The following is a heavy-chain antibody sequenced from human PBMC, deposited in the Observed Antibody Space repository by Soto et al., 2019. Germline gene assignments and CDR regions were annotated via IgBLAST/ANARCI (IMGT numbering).Heavy chain of an antibody. CDR2: IYYSGST. CDR3: ARDQLATPIGYYYYGMDV. D-gene: IGHD2-15*01. J-gene: IGHJ6*02. Sequence: SETLSLTCTVSGGSISSYYWSWIRQPPGKGLEWIGYIYYSGSTNYNPSLKSRVTISVDTSKNQFSLKLSSVTAADTAVYYCARDQLATPIGYYYYGMDVWGQGTTVTVSS. CDR1: GGSISSYY. V-gene: IGHV4-59*12.